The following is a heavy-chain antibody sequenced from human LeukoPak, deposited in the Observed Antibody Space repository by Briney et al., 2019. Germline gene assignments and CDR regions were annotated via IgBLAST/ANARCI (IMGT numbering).Heavy chain of an antibody. CDR3: ARQIAAAGPDY. J-gene: IGHJ4*02. Sequence: RPGGSLRLSCAASGFTFDDYGMTCVRQAPGKGLEWVSGIGWNGGSTGYADSVKGRVTISRDNAKNSVYLQMNNLRVEDTALYYCARQIAAAGPDYWGQGTLVTVSS. CDR1: GFTFDDYG. V-gene: IGHV3-20*04. D-gene: IGHD6-13*01. CDR2: IGWNGGST.